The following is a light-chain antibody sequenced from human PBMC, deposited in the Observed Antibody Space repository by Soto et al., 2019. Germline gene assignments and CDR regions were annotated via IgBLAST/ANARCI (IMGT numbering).Light chain of an antibody. CDR1: QSISSY. CDR2: AAP. Sequence: DIQMTQSPSSLSASVGDRATITCRASQSISSYLNWYQQKPGKAPKLLIYAAPSLQSGVPSRFRGCGSGTDFTLTISSLQPEDFATYYCQQSYSTPWTFGQGTKVDI. V-gene: IGKV1-39*01. J-gene: IGKJ1*01. CDR3: QQSYSTPWT.